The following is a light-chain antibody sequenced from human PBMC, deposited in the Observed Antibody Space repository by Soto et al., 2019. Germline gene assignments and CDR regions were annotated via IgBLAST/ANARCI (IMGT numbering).Light chain of an antibody. CDR2: AAS. CDR1: QGISSY. Sequence: DIQLTQSPSFLSASVGDRVTITCRASQGISSYLAWYQQKPGKAPKLLIYAASTLQSGFPSRFSGSGSGTEFTLTISSLQPEDFATYYCQQLNSYPPIFGGGTKVEIK. V-gene: IGKV1-9*01. J-gene: IGKJ4*01. CDR3: QQLNSYPPI.